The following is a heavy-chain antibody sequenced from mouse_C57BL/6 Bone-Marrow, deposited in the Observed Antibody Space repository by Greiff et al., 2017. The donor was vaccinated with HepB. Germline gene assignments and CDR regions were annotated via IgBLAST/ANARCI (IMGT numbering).Heavy chain of an antibody. J-gene: IGHJ3*01. CDR2: INPYNGGT. D-gene: IGHD1-1*01. CDR1: GYTFTDYY. Sequence: VQLQQSGPVLVKPGASVKMSCKASGYTFTDYYMNWVKQSHGKSLEWIGVINPYNGGTSYNQKFKGKATLTVDKSSSTAYMELNSLTSEDSAVYYCARGRYYGNWFAYWGQGTLVTVSA. CDR3: ARGRYYGNWFAY. V-gene: IGHV1-19*01.